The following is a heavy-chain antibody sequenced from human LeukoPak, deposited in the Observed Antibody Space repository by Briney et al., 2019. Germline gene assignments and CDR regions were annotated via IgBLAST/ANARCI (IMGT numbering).Heavy chain of an antibody. CDR1: GGSIISYY. CDR3: ARGYTSAWVNHIDY. CDR2: IYTSGST. D-gene: IGHD6-19*01. V-gene: IGHV4-4*07. J-gene: IGHJ4*02. Sequence: SETLSLTCTVSGGSIISYYWSWIRQPAGKGLEWIGRIYTSGSTNYNPSLKSRVTMSVDTSKNQFSLKLSSVTAADTAVYYCARGYTSAWVNHIDYWGQGTLVTVSS.